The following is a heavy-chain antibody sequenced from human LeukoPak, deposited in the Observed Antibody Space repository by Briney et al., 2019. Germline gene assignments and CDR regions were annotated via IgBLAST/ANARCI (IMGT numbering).Heavy chain of an antibody. CDR1: GFTFSDYW. V-gene: IGHV3-74*01. CDR2: INSDGSSA. J-gene: IGHJ4*02. Sequence: GGSLRLSCAASGFTFSDYWIHWVRQPPGKGLVWVSHINSDGSSATYADSVKGRLTISRDNAKNTVYLQMNSLRVEDTAVYYCARGGVGCFDYWGQGALVTVSS. D-gene: IGHD6-19*01. CDR3: ARGGVGCFDY.